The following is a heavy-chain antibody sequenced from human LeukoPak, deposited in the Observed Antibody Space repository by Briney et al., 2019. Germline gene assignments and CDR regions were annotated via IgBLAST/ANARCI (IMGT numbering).Heavy chain of an antibody. J-gene: IGHJ4*02. V-gene: IGHV4-39*01. CDR2: IYYSGST. D-gene: IGHD3-10*01. CDR1: GGSISGSSYY. Sequence: PSETLSLTCTVSGGSISGSSYYWGWIRQPPGKGLEWIGSIYYSGSTYYNPSLKSRVTISVDTSKDQFSLKLSSVTAADTAVYYCAGGFGELLLDYWGQGTLVTVSS. CDR3: AGGFGELLLDY.